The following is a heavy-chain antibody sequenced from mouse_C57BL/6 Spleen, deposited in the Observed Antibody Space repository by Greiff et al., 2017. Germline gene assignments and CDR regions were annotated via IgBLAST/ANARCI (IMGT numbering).Heavy chain of an antibody. CDR1: GFSFNTYA. D-gene: IGHD1-1*01. CDR3: VKRLTSYYFDY. J-gene: IGHJ4*01. Sequence: GGGLVQPKGSLKLSCAASGFSFNTYAMNWVRQAPGKGLEWVARIRSKSNKYATYYADSVKDRFIISKDDSESMLYLQMNNLNTEDTAMYYCVKRLTSYYFDYWGQGTSVTVSS. V-gene: IGHV10-1*01. CDR2: IRSKSNKYAT.